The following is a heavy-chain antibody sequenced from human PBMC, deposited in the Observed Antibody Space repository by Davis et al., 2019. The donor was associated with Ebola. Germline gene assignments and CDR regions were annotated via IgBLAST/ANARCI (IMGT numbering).Heavy chain of an antibody. CDR2: ISPDNGNT. V-gene: IGHV1-3*01. CDR1: GYSFTSYG. D-gene: IGHD6-6*01. J-gene: IGHJ5*02. CDR3: ASPSLAAPRGFDP. Sequence: GESLKISCKGSGYSFTSYGISWVRQAPGQRLEWIGWISPDNGNTKYSQKFQDRVTLTRDTSASTAYMELSSLRSEDTAVYYCASPSLAAPRGFDPWGQGTLVTVSS.